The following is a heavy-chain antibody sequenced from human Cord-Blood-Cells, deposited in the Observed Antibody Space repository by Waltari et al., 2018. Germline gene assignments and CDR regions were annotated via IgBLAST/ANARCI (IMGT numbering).Heavy chain of an antibody. J-gene: IGHJ2*01. D-gene: IGHD7-27*01. CDR2: ISAYNGNT. CDR3: ARGRLGIWYFDL. CDR1: GYPFPSYG. V-gene: IGHV1-18*01. Sequence: VQLVQSGAEVKKPGHSVKVSCQPSGYPFPSYGISWVRQDPGQGLEWMGWISAYNGNTNYAQKLQGRVTMTTDTSTSTAYMELRSLRSDDTAVYYCARGRLGIWYFDLWGRGTLVTVSS.